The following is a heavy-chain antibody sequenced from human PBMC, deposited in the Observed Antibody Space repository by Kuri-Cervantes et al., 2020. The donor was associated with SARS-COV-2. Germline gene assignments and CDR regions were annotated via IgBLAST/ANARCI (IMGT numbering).Heavy chain of an antibody. CDR2: IRYDGSNT. CDR1: GFSFSSYG. CDR3: AKDRKQIAAAGLDY. V-gene: IGHV3-30*02. J-gene: IGHJ4*02. D-gene: IGHD6-13*01. Sequence: GGSMRLSCAASGFSFSSYGMHWVRQAPRKGLEWVEFIRYDGSNTYYADSVKGRLTIFRDNSKNTLYMQKNRLRAEDTDVYYCAKDRKQIAAAGLDYWGQGTLVTVSS.